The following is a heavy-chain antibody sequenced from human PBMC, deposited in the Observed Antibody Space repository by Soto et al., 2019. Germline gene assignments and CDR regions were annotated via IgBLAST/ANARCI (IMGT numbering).Heavy chain of an antibody. Sequence: WGLMRLARAVSGFTISSYSMNWVSQAPGKGLEWVSSISSSSSYIYYADSVKGRFTISRDNAKNSLYLQMNSLRAEDTAVYYCARATISSDYLFDPWGQGTLVTVSS. CDR3: ARATISSDYLFDP. D-gene: IGHD3-16*01. CDR2: ISSSSSYI. J-gene: IGHJ5*02. V-gene: IGHV3-21*01. CDR1: GFTISSYS.